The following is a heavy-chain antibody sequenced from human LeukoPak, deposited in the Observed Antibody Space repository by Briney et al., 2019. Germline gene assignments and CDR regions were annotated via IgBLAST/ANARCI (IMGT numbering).Heavy chain of an antibody. J-gene: IGHJ3*02. Sequence: ASVKVSCKASGYTFTGYYIHWVRQAPGQGLEWMGWINPNSGGTNYAQKFQGRVTMTRDTSISTAYMELSRLRSDDTAVYYCARATLSWIVVVTTPGAFDIWGQGTMVTVSS. CDR1: GYTFTGYY. D-gene: IGHD2-21*02. V-gene: IGHV1-2*02. CDR3: ARATLSWIVVVTTPGAFDI. CDR2: INPNSGGT.